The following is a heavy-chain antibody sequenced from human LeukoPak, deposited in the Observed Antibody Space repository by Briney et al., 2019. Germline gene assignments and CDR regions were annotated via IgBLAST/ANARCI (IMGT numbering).Heavy chain of an antibody. CDR3: ARGKYKFDP. D-gene: IGHD1-1*01. CDR2: INHSGST. J-gene: IGHJ5*02. V-gene: IGHV4-34*01. Sequence: SETLSLTCGVYGATFSAYYWTWIRQPPGKGLEWIGEINHSGSTNYNPSLKSRVTISVDTSKNQFSLKLSSVTAADTAVYYCARGKYKFDPWGQGTLVTVSS. CDR1: GATFSAYY.